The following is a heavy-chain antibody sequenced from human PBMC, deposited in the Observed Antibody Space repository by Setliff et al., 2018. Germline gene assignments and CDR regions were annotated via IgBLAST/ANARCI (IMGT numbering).Heavy chain of an antibody. CDR1: GFTFSSYR. Sequence: PGGSLRLSCAASGFTFSSYRMHWVRQAPGKGLEWVSSISDSSIYIYYVDSVKGRFTISRDNSKNTLYLQMNSLRPEDTAVYYCARTCSGSGCYAGLESWGQGTPVTVSS. V-gene: IGHV3-21*01. CDR3: ARTCSGSGCYAGLES. D-gene: IGHD2-15*01. J-gene: IGHJ4*02. CDR2: ISDSSIYI.